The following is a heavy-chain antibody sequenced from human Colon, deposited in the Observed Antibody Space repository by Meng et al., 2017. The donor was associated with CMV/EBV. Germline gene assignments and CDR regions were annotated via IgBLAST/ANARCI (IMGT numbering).Heavy chain of an antibody. Sequence: VRLVQSGAEGKRPGASGRVSCMSYGYTFSGYYVHWVRQAPGQGLEWMGWINPKSGDTIYEQKFQGRVTMTRDTSISTVYMDLNSLRSDDTAVYFCARDLWSGSSDYFDYWGQGTLVTVSS. D-gene: IGHD3-3*01. CDR1: GYTFSGYY. V-gene: IGHV1-2*02. J-gene: IGHJ4*02. CDR2: INPKSGDT. CDR3: ARDLWSGSSDYFDY.